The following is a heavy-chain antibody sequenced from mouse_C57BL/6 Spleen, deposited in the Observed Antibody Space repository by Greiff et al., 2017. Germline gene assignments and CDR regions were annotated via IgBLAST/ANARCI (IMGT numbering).Heavy chain of an antibody. CDR2: LWRGGST. V-gene: IGHV2-5*01. CDR1: GFSLPSYG. CDR3: ANNYYGSSYGYFDV. D-gene: IGHD1-1*01. Sequence: VKLMESGPGLVQPSQSLSITCTVSGFSLPSYGVHWVRQSPGKGLEWLGVLWRGGSTDYNAAFMSRLSITKDNSKSQVFFKMNSLQADDTAIYYCANNYYGSSYGYFDVWGTGTTVTVSS. J-gene: IGHJ1*03.